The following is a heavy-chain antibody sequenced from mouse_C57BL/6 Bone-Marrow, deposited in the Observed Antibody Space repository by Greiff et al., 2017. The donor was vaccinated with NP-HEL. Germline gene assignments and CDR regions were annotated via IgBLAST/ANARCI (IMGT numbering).Heavy chain of an antibody. Sequence: EVKLMESGGGLVKPGGSLKLSCAASGFTFSSYAMSWVRQTPEKRLEWVATISDGGSYTYYPDNVKGRFTISRDNAKNNLYLQMSHLKSEDTAMYYCARFITTVVAHWYFDVWGTGTTVTVSS. CDR1: GFTFSSYA. D-gene: IGHD1-1*01. CDR2: ISDGGSYT. J-gene: IGHJ1*03. V-gene: IGHV5-4*03. CDR3: ARFITTVVAHWYFDV.